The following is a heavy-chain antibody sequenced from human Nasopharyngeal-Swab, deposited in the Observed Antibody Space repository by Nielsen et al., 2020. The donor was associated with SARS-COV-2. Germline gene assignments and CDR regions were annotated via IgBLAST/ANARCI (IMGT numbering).Heavy chain of an antibody. CDR3: ARGTATGWFDP. J-gene: IGHJ5*02. CDR1: GLTLSDYY. V-gene: IGHV3-11*05. CDR2: ISSSSSYT. Sequence: EGSLRLSCAASGLTLSDYYMSWIRQAPGKGLEWVSYISSSSSYTNYADSVKGRFTISRDNAKNSLYLQMNSLRAEDTAVYYCARGTATGWFDPWGQGTLVTVSS. D-gene: IGHD4-17*01.